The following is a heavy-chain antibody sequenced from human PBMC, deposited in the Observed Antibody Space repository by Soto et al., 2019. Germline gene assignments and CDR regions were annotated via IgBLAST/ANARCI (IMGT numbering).Heavy chain of an antibody. CDR1: GYSFTSYW. CDR3: ARDYSNYIDYYYGMDV. J-gene: IGHJ6*02. CDR2: IYPGDSDT. D-gene: IGHD4-4*01. V-gene: IGHV5-51*01. Sequence: GESLKISCKGSGYSFTSYWIGWVRQMPGKGLEWMGIIYPGDSDTRYSPSFQGQVTISADKSISTAYLQWSSLKASDTAMYYCARDYSNYIDYYYGMDVWGQGXTVTVSS.